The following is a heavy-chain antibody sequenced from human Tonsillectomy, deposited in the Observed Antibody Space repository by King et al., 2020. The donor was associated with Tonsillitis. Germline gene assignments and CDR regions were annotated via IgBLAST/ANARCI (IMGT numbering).Heavy chain of an antibody. CDR3: AREPVSRYYFDY. J-gene: IGHJ4*02. CDR1: GFTFSSYN. CDR2: ISSGGNYI. D-gene: IGHD2/OR15-2a*01. Sequence: QLVQSGGGLVKPGGSLRLSCAASGFTFSSYNINWVRQAPGKGLEWVSSISSGGNYIYYAESVKGRFTISRDNAKNSLFLQMNSLRAEDTAVYYCAREPVSRYYFDYWGQGTLVTVSS. V-gene: IGHV3-21*01.